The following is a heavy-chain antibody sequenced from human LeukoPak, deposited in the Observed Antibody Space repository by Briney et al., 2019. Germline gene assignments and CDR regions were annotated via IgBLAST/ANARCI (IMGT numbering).Heavy chain of an antibody. Sequence: ASVKVSYKASGYTFTSYAMNWVRQAPGQGLEWMGWINTNTGNPTYAQGFTGRFVFSLDTSVSTAYLQISSLKAEYTAVYYCVRGPRGYYFDYWGQGTLVTVSS. CDR3: VRGPRGYYFDY. J-gene: IGHJ4*02. D-gene: IGHD5-12*01. V-gene: IGHV7-4-1*02. CDR2: INTNTGNP. CDR1: GYTFTSYA.